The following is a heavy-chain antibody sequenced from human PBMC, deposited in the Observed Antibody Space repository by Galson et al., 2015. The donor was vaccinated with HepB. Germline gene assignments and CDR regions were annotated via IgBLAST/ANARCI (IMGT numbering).Heavy chain of an antibody. Sequence: SLRLSCAASGFTFSSYGMHWVRQAPGKGLEWVAVIWYDGSNKYYADSVKGRFTISRDNSKNTLYLQMNSLRAEDTAVYYCASTPQGGGSNTNYYYYGMDVWGQGTTVTVSS. V-gene: IGHV3-33*01. CDR3: ASTPQGGGSNTNYYYYGMDV. CDR2: IWYDGSNK. CDR1: GFTFSSYG. D-gene: IGHD4-11*01. J-gene: IGHJ6*02.